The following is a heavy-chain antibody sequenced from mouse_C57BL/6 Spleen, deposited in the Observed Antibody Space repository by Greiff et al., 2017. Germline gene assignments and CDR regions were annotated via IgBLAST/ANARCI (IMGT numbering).Heavy chain of an antibody. CDR1: GYTFTSYW. CDR3: AREEDYYGSSYVFDY. J-gene: IGHJ2*01. Sequence: VQLQQPGAELVRPGSSVKLSCKASGYTFTSYWMDWVKQRPGQGLEWIGNIYPSDSETHYNQKFKDKATLTVDKSSSTAYMQLSSLASDDSAVYYCAREEDYYGSSYVFDYWGQGTTLTVSS. V-gene: IGHV1-61*01. CDR2: IYPSDSET. D-gene: IGHD1-1*01.